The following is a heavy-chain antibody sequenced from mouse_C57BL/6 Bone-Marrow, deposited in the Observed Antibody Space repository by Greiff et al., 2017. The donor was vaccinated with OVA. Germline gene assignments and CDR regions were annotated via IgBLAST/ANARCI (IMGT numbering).Heavy chain of an antibody. V-gene: IGHV14-4*01. CDR2: IDPENGDT. J-gene: IGHJ4*01. CDR1: GFNIKDDY. CDR3: TRGKDYAMDY. Sequence: VQLQQSGAELVRPGASVKLSCTASGFNIKDDYMHWVKQRPEQGLEWIGWIDPENGDTEYASKFQGKATIAADTASNTAYLQLSSLTSEDTAVYYCTRGKDYAMDYWGQGTSVTVSS.